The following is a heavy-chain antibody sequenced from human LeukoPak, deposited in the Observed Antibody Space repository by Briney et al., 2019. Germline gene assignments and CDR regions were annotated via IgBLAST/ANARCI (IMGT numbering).Heavy chain of an antibody. CDR2: IYYSGST. J-gene: IGHJ4*02. D-gene: IGHD5-18*01. V-gene: IGHV4-59*01. Sequence: PSETLSLTCTVSGGSISSYYWSWIRQPPGKGLEWIGYIYYSGSTNYNPSLKSRVTISVDTSKNQFSLKLSSVTAADTAVYYCAVGTDTAMVTAIDYWGQGTLVTVSS. CDR1: GGSISSYY. CDR3: AVGTDTAMVTAIDY.